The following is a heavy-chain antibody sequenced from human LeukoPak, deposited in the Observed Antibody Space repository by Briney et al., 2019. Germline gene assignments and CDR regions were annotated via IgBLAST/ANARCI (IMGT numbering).Heavy chain of an antibody. Sequence: GGSLRLSCAASTFTFKRYAMSWVRQAPGKGLEWVSATTGSGGTTYYADSVKGRFTIYRDNSKNTLYLQMNSLRADDTAVYFCAKGGNGDYIDYWGQGTLVTVSS. CDR3: AKGGNGDYIDY. J-gene: IGHJ4*02. V-gene: IGHV3-23*01. CDR1: TFTFKRYA. D-gene: IGHD4-17*01. CDR2: TTGSGGTT.